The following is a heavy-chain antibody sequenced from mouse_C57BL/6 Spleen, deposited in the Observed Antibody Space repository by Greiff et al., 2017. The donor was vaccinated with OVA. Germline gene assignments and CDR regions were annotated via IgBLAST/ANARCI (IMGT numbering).Heavy chain of an antibody. CDR2: ISDGGSYT. CDR1: GFTFSSYA. Sequence: VQVVESGGGLVKPGGSLKLSCAASGFTFSSYAMSWVRQTPEKRLEWVATISDGGSYTYYPDNVKGRFTISRDNAKNNLYLQMSHLKSEDTAMYYCARDHDGYYGYWGQGTTLTVSS. D-gene: IGHD2-3*01. V-gene: IGHV5-4*01. CDR3: ARDHDGYYGY. J-gene: IGHJ2*01.